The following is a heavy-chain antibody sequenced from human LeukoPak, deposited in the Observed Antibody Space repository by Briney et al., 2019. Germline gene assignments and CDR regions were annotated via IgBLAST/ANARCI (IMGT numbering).Heavy chain of an antibody. V-gene: IGHV3-30*18. J-gene: IGHJ6*02. CDR1: GFTFSSYG. CDR2: ISYDGSNK. D-gene: IGHD5-12*01. Sequence: PGGSLRLSCAASGFTFSSYGMHWVRQAPGKGLEWVAVISYDGSNKYYADSVKGRFTISRDNSKNTLYLQMNSLRAEDTAVYYCAKDPPPLYGGYFQGYGMDVWGQGTTVTVSS. CDR3: AKDPPPLYGGYFQGYGMDV.